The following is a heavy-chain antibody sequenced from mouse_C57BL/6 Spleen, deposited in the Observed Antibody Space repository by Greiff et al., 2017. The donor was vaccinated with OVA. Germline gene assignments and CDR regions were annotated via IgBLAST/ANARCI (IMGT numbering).Heavy chain of an antibody. CDR1: GFTFSDYG. CDR2: ISSGSSTI. D-gene: IGHD4-1*01. Sequence: EVHLVESGGGLVKPGGSLKLSCAASGFTFSDYGMHWVRQAPEKGLEWVAYISSGSSTIYYADTVKGRFTISRDNAKNTLFMQMTSLRSEDTAMYYCARRANWDEFDYWGQGTTLTVSS. CDR3: ARRANWDEFDY. J-gene: IGHJ2*01. V-gene: IGHV5-17*01.